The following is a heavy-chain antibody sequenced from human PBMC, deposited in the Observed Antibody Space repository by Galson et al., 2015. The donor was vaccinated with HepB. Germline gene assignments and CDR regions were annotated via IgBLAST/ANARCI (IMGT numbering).Heavy chain of an antibody. CDR3: ATVEILVVRGGLRTRSYFDY. CDR1: GFTFSSYA. J-gene: IGHJ4*02. CDR2: ISGSGGST. D-gene: IGHD3-10*01. V-gene: IGHV3-23*01. Sequence: SLRLSCAASGFTFSSYAMSWVRQAPGKGLEWVSAISGSGGSTYYADSVKGRFTISRDNARNSLYLQMSSLRAEDTAVYHYATVEILVVRGGLRTRSYFDYWGRGTLVTVSS.